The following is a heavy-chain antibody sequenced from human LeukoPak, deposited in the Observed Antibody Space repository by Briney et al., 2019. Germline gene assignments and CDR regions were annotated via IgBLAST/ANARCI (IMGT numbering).Heavy chain of an antibody. D-gene: IGHD3-22*01. CDR2: ISGSGGST. CDR3: ATTFYDSSGYYYPPGY. V-gene: IGHV3-23*01. CDR1: GFTFSSYA. J-gene: IGHJ4*02. Sequence: GGSLRLSCAASGFTFSSYAMSRVRQAPGKGLEWVSAISGSGGSTYYADSVKGRFTISRDNSKNTLYLQMNSLRAEDTAVYYCATTFYDSSGYYYPPGYWGQGTLVTVSS.